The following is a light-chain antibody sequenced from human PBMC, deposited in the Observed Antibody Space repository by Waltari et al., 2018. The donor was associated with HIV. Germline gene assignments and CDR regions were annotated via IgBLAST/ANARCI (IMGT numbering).Light chain of an antibody. V-gene: IGLV2-11*01. CDR2: EVI. CDR3: CSYAGTYTYVL. Sequence: QSALTQPRSVSGSPGQSVTISCTGTSSDVGGYDSVSWYLQHPGKVPKLIIYEVIKRPSGVPDRFSGSKSGNTASLTISGLQTEDEADYFYCSYAGTYTYVLFGGGTKLTVL. CDR1: SSDVGGYDS. J-gene: IGLJ3*02.